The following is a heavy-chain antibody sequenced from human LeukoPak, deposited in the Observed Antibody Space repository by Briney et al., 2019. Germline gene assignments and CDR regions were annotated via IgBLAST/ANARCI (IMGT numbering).Heavy chain of an antibody. CDR3: ARDRSSYSPYYYMDV. CDR2: ISSSSSYI. Sequence: PGGSLRLSCAASGFTFSSYSMNWVRQAPGKGLEWVSSISSSSSYIYYADSVKGRFTIPRDNAKNSLYLQMNSLRAEDTAVYYCARDRSSYSPYYYMDVWGKGTTVTVSS. J-gene: IGHJ6*03. CDR1: GFTFSSYS. D-gene: IGHD4-11*01. V-gene: IGHV3-21*01.